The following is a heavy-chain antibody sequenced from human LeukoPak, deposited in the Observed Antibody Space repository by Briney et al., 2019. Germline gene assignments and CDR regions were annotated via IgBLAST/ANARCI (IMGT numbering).Heavy chain of an antibody. D-gene: IGHD3-22*01. V-gene: IGHV4-59*12. Sequence: SETLSLTCTVSGGSISSYYWSWIRQPPGKGLEWIGYIYYSGSTNYNPSLKSRVTISVDTSKNQFSLKLSSVTAADTAVYYCARVSSGYYYYYYYMDVWGKGTTVTVSS. J-gene: IGHJ6*03. CDR2: IYYSGST. CDR3: ARVSSGYYYYYYYMDV. CDR1: GGSISSYY.